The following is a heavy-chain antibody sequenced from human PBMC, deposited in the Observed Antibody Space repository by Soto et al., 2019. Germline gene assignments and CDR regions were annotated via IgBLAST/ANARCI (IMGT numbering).Heavy chain of an antibody. Sequence: XECLRRSCAASGLTFSKYAVMWVRQAPGKGPECASGIDGSVRGIEYADSVKGRFTIYRDNSKNTVYLEMNSLRVDDTAVYYCAKDIVYGDGLWLMDHWGPATLVTVSS. D-gene: IGHD2-21*02. V-gene: IGHV3-23*01. CDR3: AKDIVYGDGLWLMDH. CDR1: GLTFSKYA. CDR2: IDGSVRGI. J-gene: IGHJ4*02.